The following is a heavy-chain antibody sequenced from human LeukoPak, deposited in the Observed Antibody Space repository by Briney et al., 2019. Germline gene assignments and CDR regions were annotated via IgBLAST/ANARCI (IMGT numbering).Heavy chain of an antibody. CDR2: ISGSGGST. CDR1: GFTFSSYA. CDR3: AKVSGYCSNGVCYTHDY. V-gene: IGHV3-23*01. D-gene: IGHD2-8*01. J-gene: IGHJ4*02. Sequence: QPGGSLRLSCAASGFTFSSYAMSWVRQAPGKGLEWVSTISGSGGSTYYADSVKGRFTISRDNSKNTLYLQMNSLRAEDTAVYYCAKVSGYCSNGVCYTHDYWGQGTLVTVSS.